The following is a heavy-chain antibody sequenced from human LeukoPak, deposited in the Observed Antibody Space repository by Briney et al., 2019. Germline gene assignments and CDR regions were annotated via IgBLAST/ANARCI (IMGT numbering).Heavy chain of an antibody. V-gene: IGHV3-23*01. CDR2: ISSGGEPI. CDR3: TKAGIAVPATPDY. CDR1: GFTYCYYA. D-gene: IGHD6-19*01. Sequence: GGSLTLSCAASGFTYCYYAMNWVRQAPGKGREWVSSISSGGEPIYYADSVKGRFIISRDNSKNTLYLQMDSLRAEDTAVYYCTKAGIAVPATPDYWGQGTLVTVSS. J-gene: IGHJ4*02.